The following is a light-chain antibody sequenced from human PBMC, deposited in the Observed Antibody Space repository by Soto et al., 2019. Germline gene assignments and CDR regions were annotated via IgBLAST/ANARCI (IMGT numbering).Light chain of an antibody. CDR1: QSISTY. Sequence: DIQMTQSPSSLSASVGDRVTITCRASQSISTYLHWYQQKPGRAPELLIYSASSSQSGVPSRFSGSGSGTDFTLTISSLKPEDFATYYCQQSYSTPRTFGQRTKVEIK. V-gene: IGKV1-39*01. CDR3: QQSYSTPRT. CDR2: SAS. J-gene: IGKJ1*01.